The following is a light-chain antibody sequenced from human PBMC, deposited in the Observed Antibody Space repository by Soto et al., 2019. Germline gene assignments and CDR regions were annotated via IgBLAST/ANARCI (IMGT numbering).Light chain of an antibody. Sequence: EIVMTQSPATLSVSPGERATLSCRASQSVSSNLAWYQQKPGQAPRLLIYGASTRATGIPARFSGSGSGTEFTLTISRLQSEDFAVYYCQQYNTLPRGTFGQGTKVEIK. CDR2: GAS. CDR3: QQYNTLPRGT. CDR1: QSVSSN. J-gene: IGKJ1*01. V-gene: IGKV3-15*01.